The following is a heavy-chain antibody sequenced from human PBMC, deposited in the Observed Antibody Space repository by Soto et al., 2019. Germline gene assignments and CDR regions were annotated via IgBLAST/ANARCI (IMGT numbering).Heavy chain of an antibody. Sequence: QVQLVQSGAEVKKPGASVKVSCKASGYVFINFDISWVRQAPGQGLEWMGCISAYKGNINYAQNFQGRLTMTTDTTTSTAYMELRSLRSDDTAVYYCARTYVGATKWFDPWGQGTLVTVSS. CDR2: ISAYKGNI. CDR1: GYVFINFD. D-gene: IGHD1-26*01. CDR3: ARTYVGATKWFDP. V-gene: IGHV1-18*01. J-gene: IGHJ5*02.